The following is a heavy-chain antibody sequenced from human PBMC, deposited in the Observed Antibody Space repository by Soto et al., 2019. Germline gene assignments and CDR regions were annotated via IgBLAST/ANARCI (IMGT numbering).Heavy chain of an antibody. CDR3: ARGGSSSWYHYYGKDV. V-gene: IGHV3-13*01. D-gene: IGHD6-13*01. J-gene: IGHJ6*02. Sequence: GGSLRLSCAASGFTFSSYDMHWVRQATGKGLEWVSTIGTAGDTYYPGSVKGRFTISRENAKNSLYLQMNSLRVGDTAVYYCARGGSSSWYHYYGKDVWGQGTTVTVSS. CDR2: IGTAGDT. CDR1: GFTFSSYD.